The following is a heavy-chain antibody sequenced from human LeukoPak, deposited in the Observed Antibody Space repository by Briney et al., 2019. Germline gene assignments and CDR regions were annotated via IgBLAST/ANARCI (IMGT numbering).Heavy chain of an antibody. V-gene: IGHV1-2*02. CDR3: ARVANWNYGYYDYYMDV. J-gene: IGHJ6*03. CDR1: GYTFTGYY. D-gene: IGHD1-7*01. Sequence: ASVKVSCKASGYTFTGYYMHWVRQAPGQGLEWMGWINPNSGGTNYAQKFQGRVTMTRDTSISTAYMELSRLRSDDTAVYYCARVANWNYGYYDYYMDVWGKGTTVTVSS. CDR2: INPNSGGT.